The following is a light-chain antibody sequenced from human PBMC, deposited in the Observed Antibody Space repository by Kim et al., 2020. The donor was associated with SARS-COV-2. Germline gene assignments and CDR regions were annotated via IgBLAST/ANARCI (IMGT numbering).Light chain of an antibody. CDR3: QSYDDNIWV. CDR1: PATIVSAF. V-gene: IGLV6-57*01. Sequence: GETVIPRRTPLPATIVSAFVQWFQQRPGSSPPPVIYDDHKRPSGVPDRFSCSVDSSSNSASLTISGLRAEDEADYYCQSYDDNIWVFGGGTQLTVL. CDR2: DDH. J-gene: IGLJ3*02.